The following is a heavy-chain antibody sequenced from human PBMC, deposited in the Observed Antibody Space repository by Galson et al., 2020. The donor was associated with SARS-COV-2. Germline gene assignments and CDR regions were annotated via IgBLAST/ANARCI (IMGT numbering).Heavy chain of an antibody. J-gene: IGHJ4*02. CDR2: IDAAGNP. D-gene: IGHD2-21*01. V-gene: IGHV3-53*01. CDR3: LREGDSIYPDY. Sequence: LSLTCAASGFTVGSRWISWVRRAPGKGLEWVSLIDAAGNPFYADSLKGRFTIYRDNSRNIVFLQMTSLRAVDTAVYYCLREGDSIYPDYWRPGTLVTVSS. CDR1: GFTVGSRW.